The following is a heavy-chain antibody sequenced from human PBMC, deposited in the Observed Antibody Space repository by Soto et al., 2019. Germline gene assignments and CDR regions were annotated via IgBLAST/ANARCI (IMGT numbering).Heavy chain of an antibody. CDR2: ISGSDGST. J-gene: IGHJ5*02. CDR3: AKDHMPTTITTPWFDP. CDR1: GFTFSSYA. D-gene: IGHD4-17*01. Sequence: SCAASGFTFSSYAMNWVRQAPGKGLEWVSVISGSDGSTYYADSVKGRFSISRDNYKNTLYLQMNSLRAEDTAVYYCAKDHMPTTITTPWFDPWGQGTLVTVSS. V-gene: IGHV3-23*01.